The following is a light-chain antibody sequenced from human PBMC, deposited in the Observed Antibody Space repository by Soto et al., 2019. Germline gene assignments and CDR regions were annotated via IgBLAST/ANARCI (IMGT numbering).Light chain of an antibody. Sequence: QSVLTQPPSVSGAPGQRVTISCTGSSSNIGAGYHVHWYQQLPGTAPKLLMYTNNNRPSGVPDRFSGSKSGTSASLAITRLQAEDEADYYCSSYTSSHTWVFGGGTKVTVL. CDR3: SSYTSSHTWV. CDR2: TNN. J-gene: IGLJ3*02. CDR1: SSNIGAGYH. V-gene: IGLV1-40*01.